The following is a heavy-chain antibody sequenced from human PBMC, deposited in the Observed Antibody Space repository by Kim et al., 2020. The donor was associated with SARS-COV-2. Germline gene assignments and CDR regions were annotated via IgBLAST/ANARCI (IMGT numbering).Heavy chain of an antibody. CDR3: ARGQPLDY. D-gene: IGHD2-2*01. Sequence: SETLSLTCSVSGGSIRSGGKFWTWIRQHPAKGLEWIGYISYSGNSHYSPSLRSRVNISLQTAENKFSLELTSVTAADTAVYYCARGQPLDYWGQGILVTVSS. V-gene: IGHV4-31*03. J-gene: IGHJ4*02. CDR2: ISYSGNS. CDR1: GGSIRSGGKF.